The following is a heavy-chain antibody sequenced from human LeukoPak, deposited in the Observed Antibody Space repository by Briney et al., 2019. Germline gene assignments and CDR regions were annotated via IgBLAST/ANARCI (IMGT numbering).Heavy chain of an antibody. D-gene: IGHD4-11*01. CDR2: INHSGST. CDR3: ARLLEEGPPTFDY. V-gene: IGHV4-34*01. J-gene: IGHJ4*02. CDR1: GGSFSGYY. Sequence: SETLSLTCAVYGGSFSGYYWSWIRQPPGKGLEWIGEINHSGSTNYNPSLKSRVTISVDTSKNQFSLKLSSVTAADTAVYYCARLLEEGPPTFDYWGQGTLVTVSS.